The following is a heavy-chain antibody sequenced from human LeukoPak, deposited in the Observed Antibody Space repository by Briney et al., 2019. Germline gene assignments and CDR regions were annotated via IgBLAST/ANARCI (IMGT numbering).Heavy chain of an antibody. J-gene: IGHJ3*02. Sequence: GESLKISCKGSGYSFANYWIGWVRQMPGKGLEWMGIFYPGDFDTRYSPSFQGQVTISADPSISTAYLQWSSLKASDTAMYYCARQLRYSFDAFDIWGQGTMVTASS. CDR2: FYPGDFDT. CDR3: ARQLRYSFDAFDI. CDR1: GYSFANYW. D-gene: IGHD3-9*01. V-gene: IGHV5-51*01.